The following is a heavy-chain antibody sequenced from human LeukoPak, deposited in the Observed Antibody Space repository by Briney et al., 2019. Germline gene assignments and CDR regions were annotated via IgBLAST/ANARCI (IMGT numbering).Heavy chain of an antibody. CDR1: GYTFTSYY. D-gene: IGHD1-26*01. Sequence: ASVKVSCKASGYTFTSYYMHWVRQAPGQGLEWMGGIIPIFGTANYAQKFQGRVTITTDESTSTAYMELSSLRSEDTAVYYCARDPGSGSRPGYFDYWGQGTLVTVSS. CDR3: ARDPGSGSRPGYFDY. J-gene: IGHJ4*02. CDR2: IIPIFGTA. V-gene: IGHV1-69*05.